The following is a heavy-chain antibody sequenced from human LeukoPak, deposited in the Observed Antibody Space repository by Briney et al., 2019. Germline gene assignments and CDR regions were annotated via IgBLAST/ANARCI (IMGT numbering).Heavy chain of an antibody. J-gene: IGHJ4*02. CDR1: GFTFSSYA. V-gene: IGHV3-23*01. CDR3: AKAGNYYDSSGYSFDY. D-gene: IGHD3-22*01. Sequence: GGSLRLSCAASGFTFSSYAMSWVRQAPGKGLEWVSAISGSGGSTYYADSVKGRFTISRDNSKNTLYLQMNSLRAEDTAVYYCAKAGNYYDSSGYSFDYWGQGTLVTVSS. CDR2: ISGSGGST.